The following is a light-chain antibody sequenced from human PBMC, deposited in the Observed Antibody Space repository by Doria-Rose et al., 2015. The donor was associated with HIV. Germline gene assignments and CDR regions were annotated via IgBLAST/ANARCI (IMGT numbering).Light chain of an antibody. J-gene: IGKJ3*01. Sequence: EIALTQSPESLGMSLGERATLNCKSNQSLLYTSKNYLAWYQQKPGQSPKLLIYWESTRQSGVPARFSGSGSGTDFTLTSSSLEAEDVAVYYCQQYYDTPSFGPGTTVDIK. CDR2: WES. CDR1: QSLLYTSKNY. CDR3: QQYYDTPS. V-gene: IGKV4-1*01.